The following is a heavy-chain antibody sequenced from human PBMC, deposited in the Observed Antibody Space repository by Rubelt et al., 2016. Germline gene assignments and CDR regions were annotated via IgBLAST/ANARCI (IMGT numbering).Heavy chain of an antibody. V-gene: IGHV4-59*05. CDR3: ARLSVAVTTFDY. J-gene: IGHJ4*02. D-gene: IGHD4-11*01. CDR2: IYYSGST. Sequence: QVQLQESGPGLVKPSETLSLTCTVSGGSISSYYWSWIRQPPGKGLEWIGSIYYSGSTYYNPSLKSRVTISVDTSKNQFSLKLSSVTAADTAVYYCARLSVAVTTFDYWGQGTLVTVSS. CDR1: GGSISSYY.